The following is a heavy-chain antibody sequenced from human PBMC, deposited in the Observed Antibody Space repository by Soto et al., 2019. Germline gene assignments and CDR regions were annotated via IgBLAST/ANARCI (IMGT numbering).Heavy chain of an antibody. J-gene: IGHJ5*02. CDR1: GFTFRSYA. Sequence: EVHLLESGGGLVQPGGSLRLSCSASGFTFRSYAMSWVRQAPGKGLEWVSGISGGGRDTYYSDSVRGRFTISRDNSKSTLYLQMNSLRVEDSAVYFCAKDDSLEWFFPLDAWGQGTLVTVSS. CDR2: ISGGGRDT. CDR3: AKDDSLEWFFPLDA. D-gene: IGHD3-3*01. V-gene: IGHV3-23*01.